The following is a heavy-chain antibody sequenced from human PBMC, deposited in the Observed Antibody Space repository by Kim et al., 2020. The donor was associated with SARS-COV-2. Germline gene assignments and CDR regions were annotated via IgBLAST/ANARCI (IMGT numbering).Heavy chain of an antibody. J-gene: IGHJ6*02. CDR3: AREIAAAGTGATYGMDV. D-gene: IGHD6-13*01. V-gene: IGHV1-46*01. Sequence: YQGRVTMPRDTSTSTVYMELSSLRSEDTAVYYCAREIAAAGTGATYGMDVWGQGTTVTVSS.